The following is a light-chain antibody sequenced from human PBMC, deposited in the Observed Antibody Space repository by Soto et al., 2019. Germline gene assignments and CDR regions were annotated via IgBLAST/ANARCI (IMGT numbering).Light chain of an antibody. CDR1: SSNFGAGYD. CDR2: ANN. Sequence: QSVLTQPPSVSGAPGQRVTISCTGSSSNFGAGYDVHWYQQVPGAAPKVLIYANNNRPSGVPDRFSGSKSGTSASLAITGLQAEDEADYYCQSFDSSLNWVFGGGTKLTVL. CDR3: QSFDSSLNWV. J-gene: IGLJ3*02. V-gene: IGLV1-40*01.